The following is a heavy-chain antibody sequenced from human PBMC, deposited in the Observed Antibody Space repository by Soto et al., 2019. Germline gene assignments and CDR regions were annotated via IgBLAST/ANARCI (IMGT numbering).Heavy chain of an antibody. D-gene: IGHD2-2*01. CDR3: ARGLLRYCSSTSCYRYNWFDP. V-gene: IGHV1-69*13. J-gene: IGHJ5*02. Sequence: VASVPVTFQASGGAFRSYAISWVRQAPGQGREGMGGIIPIFGTSNYAQKLQGRATIPADESTSTAYMELSSLRSEDTAVYYCARGLLRYCSSTSCYRYNWFDPWGQGTLVTVSS. CDR1: GGAFRSYA. CDR2: IIPIFGTS.